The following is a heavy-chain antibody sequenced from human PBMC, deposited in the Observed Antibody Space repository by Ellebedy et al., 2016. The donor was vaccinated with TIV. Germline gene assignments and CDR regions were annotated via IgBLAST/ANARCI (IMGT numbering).Heavy chain of an antibody. Sequence: AASVKVSCKASGYTFTGYYMHWVRQAPGQGLEWMGWINPNSGGTNYAQKFQGWVTITRETSISTAYMELSRLRSDDTAVYSFARGFTQAGLLWFGELLTYYYGMDVWGQGTTFTVSS. CDR2: INPNSGGT. CDR1: GYTFTGYY. J-gene: IGHJ6*02. D-gene: IGHD3-10*01. CDR3: ARGFTQAGLLWFGELLTYYYGMDV. V-gene: IGHV1-2*04.